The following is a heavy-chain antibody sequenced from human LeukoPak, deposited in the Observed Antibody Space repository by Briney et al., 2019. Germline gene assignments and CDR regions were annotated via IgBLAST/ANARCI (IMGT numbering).Heavy chain of an antibody. CDR1: GFTFSSYA. D-gene: IGHD3-10*01. Sequence: GGSLRLSCAASGFTFSSYAMSWARQAPGKGLEWVSAISGSGGSTYYADSVKGRFTISRDNSKNTLYLQMNSLRAEDTAVYYCAKEITMVRGVKPNWFDPWGQGTLVTVSS. J-gene: IGHJ5*02. CDR2: ISGSGGST. CDR3: AKEITMVRGVKPNWFDP. V-gene: IGHV3-23*01.